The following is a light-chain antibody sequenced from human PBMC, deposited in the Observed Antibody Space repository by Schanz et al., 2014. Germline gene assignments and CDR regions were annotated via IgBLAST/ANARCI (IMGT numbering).Light chain of an antibody. Sequence: QSALPQLASVSGFLGQSITISCTGTSSDVGGYNYVSWYQQYRGNAPKLMISDVSNRPPGVSNRSSASKSCNTTSLTIAGLLAGDDAEDYCSSYSSSRSPVVFGGGTKRTVL. CDR2: DVS. CDR1: SSDVGGYNY. J-gene: IGLJ2*01. V-gene: IGLV2-14*03. CDR3: SSYSSSRSPVV.